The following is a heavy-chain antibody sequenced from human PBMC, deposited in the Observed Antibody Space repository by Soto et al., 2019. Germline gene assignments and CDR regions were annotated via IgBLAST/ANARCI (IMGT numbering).Heavy chain of an antibody. D-gene: IGHD2-15*01. Sequence: GGSLRLSCAASGFTFSSYWMSWVRQAPGKGLEWVANIKQDGSEKHYVDSVKGRFTISRDNAKNPLYLQMNSLRAEDTAVYYCARIGYCSGGSCYSDYFDYWGQGTLVTVSS. CDR3: ARIGYCSGGSCYSDYFDY. CDR2: IKQDGSEK. V-gene: IGHV3-7*01. J-gene: IGHJ4*02. CDR1: GFTFSSYW.